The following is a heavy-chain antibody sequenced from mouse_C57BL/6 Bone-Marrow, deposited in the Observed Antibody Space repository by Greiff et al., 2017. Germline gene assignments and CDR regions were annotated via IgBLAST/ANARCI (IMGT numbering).Heavy chain of an antibody. V-gene: IGHV2-3*01. D-gene: IGHD2-2*01. CDR2: IWGDGST. Sequence: VMLVESGPGLVAPSQSLSITCTVSGFSLTSYGVSWVRQPPGKGLEWLGVIWGDGSTNYHSALISRLSISKDNSKSQVFLKLNSLQTDDTATYYCASHLLWLRRVPYYAMDYWGQGTSVTVSS. J-gene: IGHJ4*01. CDR3: ASHLLWLRRVPYYAMDY. CDR1: GFSLTSYG.